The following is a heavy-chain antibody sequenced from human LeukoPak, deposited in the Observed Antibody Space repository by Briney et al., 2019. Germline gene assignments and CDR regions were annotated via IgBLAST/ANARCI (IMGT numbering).Heavy chain of an antibody. Sequence: GGSLRLSCAASGFTFSSYSMNWVRQAPGKGLEWVSYISSSSSTIYYADSVKGRFTISRDNAKNSLYLQMNSLRAEDTAVYYCARAAGYSSSWYSGGYWYFDLWGRGTLVTVSS. D-gene: IGHD6-13*01. J-gene: IGHJ2*01. CDR3: ARAAGYSSSWYSGGYWYFDL. CDR2: ISSSSSTI. CDR1: GFTFSSYS. V-gene: IGHV3-48*01.